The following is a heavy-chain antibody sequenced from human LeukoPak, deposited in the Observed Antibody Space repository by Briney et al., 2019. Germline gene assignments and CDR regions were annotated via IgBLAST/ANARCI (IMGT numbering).Heavy chain of an antibody. D-gene: IGHD2-2*01. CDR2: INPNSGGT. Sequence: ASVKVSCKASGYTFTGYYMHWVRQGPGQGLEWMGWINPNSGGTNYAQKFQGRVTMTRDTSISTAYMELSRLRSDDTAVYYCARGGYCSSTSCYDVAEDYGMDVWGQGTTVTVSS. CDR1: GYTFTGYY. J-gene: IGHJ6*02. V-gene: IGHV1-2*02. CDR3: ARGGYCSSTSCYDVAEDYGMDV.